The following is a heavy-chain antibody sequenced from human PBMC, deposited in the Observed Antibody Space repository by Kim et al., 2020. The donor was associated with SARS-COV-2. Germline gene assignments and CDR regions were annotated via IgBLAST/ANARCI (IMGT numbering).Heavy chain of an antibody. CDR2: IYYSGNI. V-gene: IGHV4-39*01. Sequence: SETLSLTCNVSGGSISSSAYYGGWIRQPPGKGLEWIGSIYYSGNIYYNPSLKSRVTISVDTSKNQFSLKLSSVTAADTAVYYCARQTDYFGTGSLLYYFVYWGQGTLVTVSS. J-gene: IGHJ4*02. D-gene: IGHD3-10*01. CDR1: GGSISSSAYY. CDR3: ARQTDYFGTGSLLYYFVY.